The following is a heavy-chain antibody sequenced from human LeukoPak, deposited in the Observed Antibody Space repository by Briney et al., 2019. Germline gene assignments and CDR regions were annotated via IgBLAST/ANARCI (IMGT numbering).Heavy chain of an antibody. J-gene: IGHJ4*02. CDR1: GYTFTGYY. CDR2: IIPIFGTA. V-gene: IGHV1-69*13. Sequence: SVKVSCKASGYTFTGYYMHWVRQAPGQGLEWMGGIIPIFGTANYAQKFQGRVTITADESTSTAYMELSSLRPEDTAVYYCARGQGRFLEWFYWGQGTLVTVSS. CDR3: ARGQGRFLEWFY. D-gene: IGHD3-3*01.